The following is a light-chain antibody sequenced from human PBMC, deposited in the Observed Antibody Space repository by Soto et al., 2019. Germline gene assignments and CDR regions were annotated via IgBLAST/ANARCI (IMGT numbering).Light chain of an antibody. CDR2: DVS. CDR3: RSFTSSITFV. V-gene: IGLV2-14*01. CDR1: SSDVGGYNY. Sequence: QSALTQPDSVSGSPGPSITISCTGTSSDVGGYNYVSWYQQHPGKAPKLMIYDVSNRPSGVSNRYSGSKSGNTASLTISGLQAEDEADYYCRSFTSSITFVFGPGTKVTV. J-gene: IGLJ1*01.